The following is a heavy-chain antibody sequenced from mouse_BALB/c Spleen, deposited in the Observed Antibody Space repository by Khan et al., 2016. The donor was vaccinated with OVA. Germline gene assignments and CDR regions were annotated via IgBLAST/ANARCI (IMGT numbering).Heavy chain of an antibody. CDR3: ACGLKYGNLDY. D-gene: IGHD2-10*02. CDR1: GYTFTDYS. CDR2: INTETGEP. V-gene: IGHV9-2-1*01. Sequence: QIQLVQSGPELKKPGETVKISCKASGYTFTDYSMHWVKQAPGKGLKWMGWINTETGEPTYADDFKGRFAFSLETSASTAYLQINNLKNEDTATYFCACGLKYGNLDYWGQGTTLTVSS. J-gene: IGHJ2*01.